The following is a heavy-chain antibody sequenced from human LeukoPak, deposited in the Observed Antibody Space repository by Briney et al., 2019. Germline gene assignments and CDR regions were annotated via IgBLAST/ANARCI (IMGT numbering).Heavy chain of an antibody. CDR2: IYYSGST. Sequence: PSETLSLTCTVSGGSISGNSYYWGWIRQPPGKGLEWIGSIYYSGSTYYNPSLKSRVTISVDTSKNQFSLKLSSVTAADTAVYYCARELNDVLFSSFSAFDIWGQGTMVTVSS. D-gene: IGHD3-16*01. CDR1: GGSISGNSYY. CDR3: ARELNDVLFSSFSAFDI. J-gene: IGHJ3*02. V-gene: IGHV4-39*07.